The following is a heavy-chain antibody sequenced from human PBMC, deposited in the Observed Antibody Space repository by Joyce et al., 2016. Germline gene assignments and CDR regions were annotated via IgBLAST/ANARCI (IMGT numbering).Heavy chain of an antibody. CDR1: GYTFTSYD. CDR3: ARERNYGDLSFDP. V-gene: IGHV1-8*01. Sequence: QVQLVQSGAEVKKPGASVKVSCKAAGYTFTSYDINWLRQATGQGLEWMGWMNPNSSNRAHEQKFQGRVTLTRNTSISTAYMELSSLRSEDTAVYYCARERNYGDLSFDPWGQGTLVTVSS. CDR2: MNPNSSNR. J-gene: IGHJ5*02. D-gene: IGHD4-17*01.